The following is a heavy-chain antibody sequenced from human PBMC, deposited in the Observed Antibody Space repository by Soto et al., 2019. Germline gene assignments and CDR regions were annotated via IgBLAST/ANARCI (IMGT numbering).Heavy chain of an antibody. CDR3: ARVVSPGYYVDY. J-gene: IGHJ4*02. CDR2: TRNKVNSYTT. Sequence: EVQLVESGGGLVQPGGSLRLSCAASGFTFSDHYMDWVHQAPGKGLEWVGRTRNKVNSYTTEYAASVKGRFTISRDESKNSLYLQMNNLKTEDTAVYYCARVVSPGYYVDYWGQGTLVTVSS. CDR1: GFTFSDHY. D-gene: IGHD1-26*01. V-gene: IGHV3-72*01.